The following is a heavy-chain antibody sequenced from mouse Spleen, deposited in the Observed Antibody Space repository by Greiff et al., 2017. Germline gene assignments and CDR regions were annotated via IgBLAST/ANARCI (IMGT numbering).Heavy chain of an antibody. D-gene: IGHD2-14*01. CDR2: INPNNGGT. Sequence: VQLKESGPELVKPGASVKIPCKASGYTFTDYNMDWVKQSHGKSLEWIGDINPNNGGTIYNQKFKGKATLTVDKSSSTAYMELRSLTSEDTAVYYCARDYRYDDAMDYWGQGTSVTVSS. V-gene: IGHV1-18*01. J-gene: IGHJ4*01. CDR1: GYTFTDYN. CDR3: ARDYRYDDAMDY.